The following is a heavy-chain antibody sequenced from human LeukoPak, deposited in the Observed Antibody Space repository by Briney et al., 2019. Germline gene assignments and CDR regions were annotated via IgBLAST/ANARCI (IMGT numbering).Heavy chain of an antibody. CDR1: GFTFSSYS. CDR3: AKGSGQQLAPFDY. D-gene: IGHD6-13*01. CDR2: ISGSGGST. Sequence: GGSLRLSCAASGFTFSSYSMNWVRQAPGKGLEWVSSISGSGGSTYYADSVKGRFTISRDNSKNTLYLQMNSLRAEDTAVYYCAKGSGQQLAPFDYWGQGTLVTVSS. J-gene: IGHJ4*02. V-gene: IGHV3-23*01.